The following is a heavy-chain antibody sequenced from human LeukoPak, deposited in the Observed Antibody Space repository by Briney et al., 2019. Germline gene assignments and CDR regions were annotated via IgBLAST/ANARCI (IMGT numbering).Heavy chain of an antibody. CDR1: GGSISSGGYY. V-gene: IGHV4-61*08. D-gene: IGHD1-26*01. J-gene: IGHJ4*02. CDR2: IYYSGST. CDR3: ARGREWEPKVFDY. Sequence: PPETLSLTCTVSGGSISSGGYYWSWIRQHPGKGLEWIGYIYYSGSTNYNPSLKSRVTISVDTSKNQFSLKLSSVTAADTAVYYCARGREWEPKVFDYWGQGTLVTVSS.